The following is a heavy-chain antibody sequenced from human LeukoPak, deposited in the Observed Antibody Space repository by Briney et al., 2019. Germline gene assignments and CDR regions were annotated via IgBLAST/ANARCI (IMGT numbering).Heavy chain of an antibody. CDR1: GFTFSSYG. CDR3: GRVGGRSKAAKGDAFDI. V-gene: IGHV3-33*01. CDR2: IWYDGSNK. D-gene: IGHD6-6*01. Sequence: PGRSLRLSCAASGFTFSSYGMHWVRQAPGKGLEWVAVIWYDGSNKYYADSVKGRFTISRDNSKNTLYLQMNSLRAEDTAVYYCGRVGGRSKAAKGDAFDIWGQGTMVTVSS. J-gene: IGHJ3*02.